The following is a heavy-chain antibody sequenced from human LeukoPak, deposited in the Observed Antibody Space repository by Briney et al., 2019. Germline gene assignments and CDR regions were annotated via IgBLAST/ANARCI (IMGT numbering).Heavy chain of an antibody. V-gene: IGHV1-18*01. J-gene: IGHJ5*02. Sequence: ASVKVSCKASVYTFTSYGISWVRQAPGQGLDWMGWISAYNGNTNYAQKLQGRVTMTTDTSTSTAYMELRSLRSDDTAVYYCARDRAAMVTAWFGPWGQGTLVTVSS. D-gene: IGHD5-18*01. CDR3: ARDRAAMVTAWFGP. CDR1: VYTFTSYG. CDR2: ISAYNGNT.